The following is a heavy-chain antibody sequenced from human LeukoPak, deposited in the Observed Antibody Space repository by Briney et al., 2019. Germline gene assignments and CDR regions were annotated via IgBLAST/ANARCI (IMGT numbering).Heavy chain of an antibody. CDR1: GGTFSSYA. J-gene: IGHJ6*02. CDR2: IIPILGIA. D-gene: IGHD1-1*01. Sequence: SVKVSCKASGGTFSSYAISWVRQAPGQGLEWMGRIIPILGIANYAQKFQGRVTITADKSTSTAYMELSSLRSEDTAVYYCARAGNWNDVDLGANYGMDVWGQGTTVTVSS. CDR3: ARAGNWNDVDLGANYGMDV. V-gene: IGHV1-69*04.